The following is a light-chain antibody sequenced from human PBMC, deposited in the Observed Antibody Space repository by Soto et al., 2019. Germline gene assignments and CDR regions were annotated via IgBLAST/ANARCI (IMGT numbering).Light chain of an antibody. CDR1: QSISSN. J-gene: IGKJ1*01. V-gene: IGKV3-20*01. CDR2: RTS. CDR3: QQYGSLVT. Sequence: EIVMTQSPATLSVSPGERATLSCRASQSISSNLAWYQQKPGQAPRLLMFRTSSRATGIPDRFSGSGSGTDFTLTISRLEPEDLAVYYCQQYGSLVTFGQGTKVDIK.